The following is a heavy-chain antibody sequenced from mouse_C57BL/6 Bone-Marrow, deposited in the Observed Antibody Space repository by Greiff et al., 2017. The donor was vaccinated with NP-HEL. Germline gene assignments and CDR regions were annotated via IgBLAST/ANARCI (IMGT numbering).Heavy chain of an antibody. CDR1: GYTFTDYE. CDR2: IDPETGGT. J-gene: IGHJ3*01. D-gene: IGHD2-3*01. Sequence: VQLQQSGAELVRPGASVTLSCKASGYTFTDYEMHWVKQTPVHGLEWIGAIDPETGGTAYNQKFKGKAILTADKSSSTAYMELRSLTSEDSAVYYCTGRVYDGYYVAYWGQGTLVTVSA. CDR3: TGRVYDGYYVAY. V-gene: IGHV1-15*01.